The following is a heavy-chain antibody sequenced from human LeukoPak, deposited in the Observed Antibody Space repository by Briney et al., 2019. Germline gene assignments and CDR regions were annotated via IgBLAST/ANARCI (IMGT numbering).Heavy chain of an antibody. CDR2: ISTNGGST. V-gene: IGHV3-64D*06. CDR1: GLTFSLYS. D-gene: IGHD7-27*01. CDR3: VTELGIGGFDI. Sequence: GGSLRLSCSASGLTFSLYSMHWVRQAPGKGLEYVSGISTNGGSTYYADSVKGRFTISRDNSKYTLYLQMSTLRAEDTAVYYCVTELGIGGFDIWGQGTMVTVS. J-gene: IGHJ3*02.